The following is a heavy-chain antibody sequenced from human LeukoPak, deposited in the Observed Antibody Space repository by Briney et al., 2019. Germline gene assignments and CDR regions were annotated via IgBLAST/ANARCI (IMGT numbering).Heavy chain of an antibody. CDR2: ISGNGDST. V-gene: IGHV3-23*01. D-gene: IGHD3-3*01. Sequence: GGSLRLSCAASGLTFSSYAMSWVRQAPGKGLEWVSVISGNGDSTYYTDSVKGRFTISGDNSKNTLYLQMNSLRADDTAVYYCAKDPPCSECLYWYFDLWGRGTLVTVSS. CDR1: GLTFSSYA. J-gene: IGHJ2*01. CDR3: AKDPPCSECLYWYFDL.